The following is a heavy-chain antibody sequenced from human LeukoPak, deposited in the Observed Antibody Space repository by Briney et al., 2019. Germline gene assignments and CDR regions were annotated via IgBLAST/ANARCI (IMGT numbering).Heavy chain of an antibody. J-gene: IGHJ4*02. CDR2: LKEDGSDK. Sequence: PGGSLRLSCAASGITFRTFWMSWVRQAPGKGLEWVANLKEDGSDKYYADSVKGRFTISRDNDKNSLFLQMNSLRVDDTAIYYCARDSAGYDYWGQGTLVTVSS. CDR3: ARDSAGYDY. D-gene: IGHD5-12*01. V-gene: IGHV3-7*01. CDR1: GITFRTFW.